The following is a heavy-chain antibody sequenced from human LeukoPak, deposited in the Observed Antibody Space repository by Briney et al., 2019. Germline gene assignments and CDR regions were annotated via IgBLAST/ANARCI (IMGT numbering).Heavy chain of an antibody. Sequence: GASVTVSCKASGGTFSSYAISWVRQAPGQGLEWMGGIIPIFGTANYAQKFQGRVTITTDESTSTAYMELSSLRSEDPAVYYCAAAPYYCSSTSCYESNWFDPWGQGTLVTVSS. CDR1: GGTFSSYA. D-gene: IGHD2-2*01. J-gene: IGHJ5*02. CDR3: AAAPYYCSSTSCYESNWFDP. V-gene: IGHV1-69*05. CDR2: IIPIFGTA.